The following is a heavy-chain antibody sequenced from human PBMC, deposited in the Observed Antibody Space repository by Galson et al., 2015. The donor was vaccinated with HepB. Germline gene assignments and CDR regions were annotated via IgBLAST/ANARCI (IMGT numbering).Heavy chain of an antibody. V-gene: IGHV3-30*04. CDR2: ISHDGNKK. D-gene: IGHD3/OR15-3a*01. J-gene: IGHJ6*02. CDR3: ARDLIFGLFIKNYYGMDV. Sequence: SLRLSCAASGFTFRNYAMSWVRQAPGKGLEWVALISHDGNKKYYADSVRGRFTISRENSKNTLYLEMNGLRAGDTAVYYCARDLIFGLFIKNYYGMDVWGQGILVTVSS. CDR1: GFTFRNYA.